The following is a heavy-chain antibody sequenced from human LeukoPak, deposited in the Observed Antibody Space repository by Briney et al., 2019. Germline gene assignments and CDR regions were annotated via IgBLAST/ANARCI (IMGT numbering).Heavy chain of an antibody. CDR3: VRDNWDSDFDY. V-gene: IGHV3-7*05. Sequence: GGSLRLSCVASGFTFNTHAMTWVRQAPGKGLEFVANIKQDGTENNHADSVKGRFTISRDKARNSLYLQMTSLRAEDTAVYYCVRDNWDSDFDYWGQGDLVTVSS. D-gene: IGHD1-26*01. CDR2: IKQDGTEN. J-gene: IGHJ4*02. CDR1: GFTFNTHA.